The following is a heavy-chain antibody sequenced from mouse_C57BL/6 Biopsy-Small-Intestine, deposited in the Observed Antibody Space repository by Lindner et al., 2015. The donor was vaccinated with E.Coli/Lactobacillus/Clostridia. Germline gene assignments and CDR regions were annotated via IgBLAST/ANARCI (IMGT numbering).Heavy chain of an antibody. CDR3: ARSYYDNLDY. CDR1: GYSFTGYY. J-gene: IGHJ2*01. V-gene: IGHV1-42*01. Sequence: VQLQESGPELVKPGASVKISCKASGYSFTGYYMNWVKQSPEKSLEWIGEINPITGGTTYNQKFKAKATLTVDKSSSTACMQLKSLTSEDSAVYYCARSYYDNLDYWGQGTTLTVSS. CDR2: INPITGGT. D-gene: IGHD2-10*01.